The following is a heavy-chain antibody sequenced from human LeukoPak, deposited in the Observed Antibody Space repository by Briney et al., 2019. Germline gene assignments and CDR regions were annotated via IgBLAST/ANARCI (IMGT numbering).Heavy chain of an antibody. CDR2: IIPIIGTA. J-gene: IGHJ4*02. V-gene: IGHV1-69*05. CDR1: GGTFSSYA. D-gene: IGHD1-26*01. Sequence: GSSVKVSCKASGGTFSSYAISWVRQAPGQGLEWMGRIIPIIGTANYAQKFQGRVTITTDESTSTAYMELSSLRSEDTAVYYCARGVGATMPHYFDYWGQGTLVTVSS. CDR3: ARGVGATMPHYFDY.